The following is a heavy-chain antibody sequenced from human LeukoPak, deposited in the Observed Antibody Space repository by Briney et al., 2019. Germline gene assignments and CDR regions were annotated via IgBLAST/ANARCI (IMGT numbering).Heavy chain of an antibody. Sequence: GGSLTLSCVASVFRFSSYSMSCVRQVPGKGLEWVSAITRSSSSIYYADSVNGRFTISRDNAKRSVYLQMNSLRAEDTAVDYCTNELYFSDGSGLWGPGTRVTVS. J-gene: IGHJ6*02. CDR2: ITRSSSSI. CDR1: VFRFSSYS. V-gene: IGHV3-21*01. D-gene: IGHD3-22*01. CDR3: TNELYFSDGSGL.